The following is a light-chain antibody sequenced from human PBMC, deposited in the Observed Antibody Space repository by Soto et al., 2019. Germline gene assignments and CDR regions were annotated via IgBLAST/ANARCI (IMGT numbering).Light chain of an antibody. CDR3: CSYAGNYIFGGV. Sequence: QSALTQPRSVSGSPGQSVTISCTGTSSDIGGDNYVSWYQQHPGKAPKLIIYDVNKRPSGVPDRVSGFKSGNTASLTISGLQAEDEADYYCCSYAGNYIFGGVFGGGTKLTVL. V-gene: IGLV2-11*01. CDR1: SSDIGGDNY. CDR2: DVN. J-gene: IGLJ3*02.